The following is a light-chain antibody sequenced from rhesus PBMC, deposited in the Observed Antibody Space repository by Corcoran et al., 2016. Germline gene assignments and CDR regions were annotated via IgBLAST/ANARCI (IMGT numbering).Light chain of an antibody. Sequence: QSALTQPRSVSKSLGQSVTISFTGTSNEVGGYNDGSWYQQHSGTAPRLLIYDVSKRPSGVSDRFSGSKSGHTASLTFSGLHAEDGADYYFCSFRSGGTFVFGSGTKLTVL. V-gene: IGLV2S9*01. CDR1: SNEVGGYND. J-gene: IGLJ6*01. CDR2: DVS. CDR3: CSFRSGGTFV.